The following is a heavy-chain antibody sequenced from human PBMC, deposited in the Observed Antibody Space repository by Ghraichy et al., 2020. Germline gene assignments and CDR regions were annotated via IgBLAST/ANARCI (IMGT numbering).Heavy chain of an antibody. CDR3: ARDFNYYDSSGYYYFDY. Sequence: SETLSLTCTVSGGSISSYYWSWIRQPAGKGLEWIGRIYTSGSTNYNPSLKSRVTMSVDTSKNQFSLKLSSVTAADTAVYYCARDFNYYDSSGYYYFDYWGQGTLVTVSS. CDR1: GGSISSYY. J-gene: IGHJ4*02. D-gene: IGHD3-22*01. V-gene: IGHV4-4*07. CDR2: IYTSGST.